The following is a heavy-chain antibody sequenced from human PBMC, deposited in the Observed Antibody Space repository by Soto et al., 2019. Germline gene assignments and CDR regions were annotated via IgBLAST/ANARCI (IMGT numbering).Heavy chain of an antibody. CDR1: GFTFSSYV. Sequence: QVQLVESGGGVVQPGTSLRLSCAASGFTFSSYVMQWVRQAPGKGLEWVAVISYDGSNKYHIDSVKGRFTISRDNSKNNLYLQMNSQRVEDTAVYYCARDRVSSVIWYVVGPDYWGQGTLVTVSS. V-gene: IGHV3-30-3*01. D-gene: IGHD6-13*01. CDR3: ARDRVSSVIWYVVGPDY. CDR2: ISYDGSNK. J-gene: IGHJ4*02.